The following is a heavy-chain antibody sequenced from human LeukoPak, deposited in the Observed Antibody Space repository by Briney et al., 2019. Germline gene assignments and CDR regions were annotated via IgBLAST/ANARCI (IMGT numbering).Heavy chain of an antibody. D-gene: IGHD3-9*01. CDR3: ARQVQELRYFDWLLFYDAFDI. CDR2: IYPGDSDT. J-gene: IGHJ3*02. V-gene: IGHV5-51*01. CDR1: GYSFTSYW. Sequence: GESLKISCKGSGYSFTSYWIGWVRQMPGKGLEWMGIIYPGDSDTRYSPSFQGQVTISADKSISTAYLQWSSLKASDTAMYYCARQVQELRYFDWLLFYDAFDIWGQGTMVTVSS.